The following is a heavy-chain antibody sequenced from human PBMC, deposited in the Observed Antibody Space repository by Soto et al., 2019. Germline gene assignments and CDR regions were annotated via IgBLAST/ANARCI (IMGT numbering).Heavy chain of an antibody. D-gene: IGHD3-10*01. Sequence: EVQLVESGGGLVQPGGSLRLSCAASGFTFSDYWMSWVRQDPGKGLECVANIKTDGSEKYYVDPVKGRFTISRDNAKNSLYLQMNSRRAEDTAVYYCASSMGRGGNDYWGQGTLVAVSS. CDR1: GFTFSDYW. CDR3: ASSMGRGGNDY. J-gene: IGHJ4*02. CDR2: IKTDGSEK. V-gene: IGHV3-7*05.